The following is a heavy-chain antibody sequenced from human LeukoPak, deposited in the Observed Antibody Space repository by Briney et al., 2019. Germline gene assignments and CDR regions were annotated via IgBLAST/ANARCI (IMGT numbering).Heavy chain of an antibody. CDR1: GFTFSNYA. CDR3: GRDPSARVTIDF. Sequence: PGRSLRLSCAASGFTFSNYALHWVRQAPGKGLEWVAIVSHDGRNQYYAESVKGRFTISRDSSKNTVSLQMSSLTAGDSALYYCGRDPSARVTIDFWGQGTLVTVSS. D-gene: IGHD5-24*01. CDR2: VSHDGRNQ. J-gene: IGHJ4*02. V-gene: IGHV3-30*04.